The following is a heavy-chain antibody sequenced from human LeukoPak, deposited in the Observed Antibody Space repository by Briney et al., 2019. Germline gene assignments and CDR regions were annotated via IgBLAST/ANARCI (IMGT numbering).Heavy chain of an antibody. CDR1: GGSISSGSYY. Sequence: PSETLSLTCSVSGGSISSGSYYWSWIRQPAGKGLEWIGRIYSSGGTNYNPSLKSRVTISRDTSKNHFSLELSSVTAADTAVYYCARGSLYSSGWYTYWGQGTLVTVSS. D-gene: IGHD6-19*01. CDR2: IYSSGGT. V-gene: IGHV4-61*02. CDR3: ARGSLYSSGWYTY. J-gene: IGHJ4*02.